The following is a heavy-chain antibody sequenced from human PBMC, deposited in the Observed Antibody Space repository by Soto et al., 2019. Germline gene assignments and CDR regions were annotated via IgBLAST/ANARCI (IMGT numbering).Heavy chain of an antibody. CDR1: GGSISSYY. D-gene: IGHD4-17*01. J-gene: IGHJ4*02. Sequence: SETLSLTCTVSGGSISSYYWSWIRQPPGKGLEWIGYIYYSGSTNYNPSLKSRVTISVDTSKNQFSLKLSSVTAADTAVYYCARRRVTVFDYWGQGTLVTVSS. CDR3: ARRRVTVFDY. V-gene: IGHV4-59*08. CDR2: IYYSGST.